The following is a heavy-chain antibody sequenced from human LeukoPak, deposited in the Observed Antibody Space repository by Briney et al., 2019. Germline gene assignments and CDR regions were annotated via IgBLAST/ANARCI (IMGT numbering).Heavy chain of an antibody. Sequence: GGPLRLSCAASGFTFSSYEMNWVRQAPGKGLEWVSYISSSGSTIYYADSVKGRFTISRDNAKNSLYLQMNSLRAEDTAVYYCARARLWFAPSYYMDVWGKGTTVTISS. V-gene: IGHV3-48*03. CDR1: GFTFSSYE. CDR2: ISSSGSTI. J-gene: IGHJ6*03. CDR3: ARARLWFAPSYYMDV. D-gene: IGHD3-10*01.